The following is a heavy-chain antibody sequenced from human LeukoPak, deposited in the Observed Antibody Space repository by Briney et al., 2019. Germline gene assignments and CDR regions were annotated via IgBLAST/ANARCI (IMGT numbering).Heavy chain of an antibody. CDR3: ASSAAGLGAFDI. V-gene: IGHV4-34*01. Sequence: TSETLSLTCAVYGGSFSGYYWSWIRQPPGKGLEWIGEINHSGSTNYNPSLKSRVTISVDTSKNQFSLKLSSVTTADAAVYYCASSAAGLGAFDIWGQGTMVTVSS. CDR2: INHSGST. CDR1: GGSFSGYY. J-gene: IGHJ3*02. D-gene: IGHD6-13*01.